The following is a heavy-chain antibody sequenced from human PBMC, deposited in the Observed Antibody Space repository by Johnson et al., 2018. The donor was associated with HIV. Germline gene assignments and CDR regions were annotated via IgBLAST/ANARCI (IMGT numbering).Heavy chain of an antibody. Sequence: QMQLVESGGGVVQPGRSLRLSCAASGFSFSTYNMHWVRHAPGRGLEWVAFISYSGSDTYYVDSVKGRFTVSRDNSENTLFLQMNSLRDVDTAVYYCAKERTAMVTPFDAWGQGTRVTVSS. V-gene: IGHV3-30*18. J-gene: IGHJ3*01. CDR1: GFSFSTYN. CDR2: ISYSGSDT. D-gene: IGHD5-18*01. CDR3: AKERTAMVTPFDA.